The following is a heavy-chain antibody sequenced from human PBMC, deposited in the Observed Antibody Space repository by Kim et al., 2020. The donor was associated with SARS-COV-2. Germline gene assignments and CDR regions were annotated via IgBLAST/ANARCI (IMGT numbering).Heavy chain of an antibody. CDR1: GFTFDDYA. Sequence: GGSLRLSCAASGFTFDDYAMHWVRQAPGKGLEWVSGITWNSGTVGYADSVKGRFTTSRDNAKNSLYLQMNSLRAEDTALYYCAKVHRYCYGGSCSYGAF. D-gene: IGHD2-15*01. V-gene: IGHV3-9*01. J-gene: IGHJ3*01. CDR3: AKVHRYCYGGSCSYGAF. CDR2: ITWNSGTV.